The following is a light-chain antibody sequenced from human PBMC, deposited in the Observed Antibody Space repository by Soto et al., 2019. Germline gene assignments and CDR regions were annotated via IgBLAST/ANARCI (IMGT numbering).Light chain of an antibody. CDR3: QQYNSSPLT. CDR2: DAS. CDR1: QSISSW. J-gene: IGKJ4*01. V-gene: IGKV1-5*01. Sequence: DIQMTQSPSTLSASVGDRVTITCRASQSISSWLAWYQQKPGKAPKLLIYDASSLESGVPSRFSSCRSGTEFALTFISLQTDNFATYYCQQYNSSPLTFGGGTKVEIK.